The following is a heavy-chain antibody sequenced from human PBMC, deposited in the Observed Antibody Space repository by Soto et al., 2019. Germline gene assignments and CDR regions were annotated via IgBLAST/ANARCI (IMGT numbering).Heavy chain of an antibody. V-gene: IGHV3-30-3*01. D-gene: IGHD3-3*01. J-gene: IGHJ5*02. CDR2: ISYDGSNK. CDR3: ARAGLVLRGPIGFP. CDR1: GFTFSSYA. Sequence: GGSLRLSCAASGFTFSSYAMHWVRQAPGKGLEWVAVISYDGSNKYYADSVKGRFTISRDNSKNTLYLQMNSLRAEDTAVYYCARAGLVLRGPIGFPWGQGTLVTVSS.